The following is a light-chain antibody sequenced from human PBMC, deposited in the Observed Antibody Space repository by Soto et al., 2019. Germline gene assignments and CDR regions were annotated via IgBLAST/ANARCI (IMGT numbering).Light chain of an antibody. CDR3: QQYNNWPRAT. CDR1: QSISSI. CDR2: RTS. V-gene: IGKV3-15*01. J-gene: IGKJ4*01. Sequence: EIVMTQSPATLSVSPGERATLSCRASQSISSILAWYQQKPGLAPRLLMFRTSSRATGFPARFSGSGSGTEFNLTISSLQSEDFGVYYCQQYNNWPRATFGGGTKVDI.